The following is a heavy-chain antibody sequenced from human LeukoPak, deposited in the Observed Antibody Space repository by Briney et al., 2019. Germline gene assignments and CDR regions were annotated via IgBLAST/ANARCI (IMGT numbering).Heavy chain of an antibody. J-gene: IGHJ4*02. Sequence: GGSLRLYCAASGFTFSSYAISWVRQAPGKGLEWVSAISGSGGSTYYADSVKGRFTISRDNSKNTLYLQMNSLRAEDTAVYYCAKDWGDILTGFDYWGQGTLVTVSS. D-gene: IGHD3-9*01. CDR1: GFTFSSYA. CDR3: AKDWGDILTGFDY. CDR2: ISGSGGST. V-gene: IGHV3-23*01.